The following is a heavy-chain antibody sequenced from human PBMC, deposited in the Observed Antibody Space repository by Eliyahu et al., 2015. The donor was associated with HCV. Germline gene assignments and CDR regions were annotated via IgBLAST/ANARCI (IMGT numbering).Heavy chain of an antibody. CDR1: GYTFTGYY. CDR2: INPNSGGT. D-gene: IGHD1-1*01. CDR3: ARVGSGLEPPYYYYGMDV. V-gene: IGHV1-2*04. Sequence: QVQLVQSGAEVKKPGASVKVSCKASGYTFTGYYXHWVRQAPGQGLEWMGWINPNSGGTNYAQKFQGWVTMTRDTSISTAYMELSRLRSDDTAVYYCARVGSGLEPPYYYYGMDVWGQGTTVTVSS. J-gene: IGHJ6*02.